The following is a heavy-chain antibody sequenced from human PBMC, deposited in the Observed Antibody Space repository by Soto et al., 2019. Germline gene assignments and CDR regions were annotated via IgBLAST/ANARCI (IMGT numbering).Heavy chain of an antibody. CDR1: GFTFSSYW. V-gene: IGHV3-7*03. J-gene: IGHJ4*02. Sequence: GGSLRLSCAASGFTFSSYWMSWVRQAPGKGLEWVANIKQDGSEKYYVDSVKGRFTISRDTSNGIAYLQMNSLNIEDSAVYYCSGAESPDTAYFSLYWGQGTPVTVSS. CDR3: SGAESPDTAYFSLY. CDR2: IKQDGSEK. D-gene: IGHD1-26*01.